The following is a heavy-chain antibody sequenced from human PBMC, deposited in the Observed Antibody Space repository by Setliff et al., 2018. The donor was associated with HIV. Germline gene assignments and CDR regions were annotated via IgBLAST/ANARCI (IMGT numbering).Heavy chain of an antibody. CDR2: INHSGST. CDR1: GGSFSGYY. J-gene: IGHJ4*02. V-gene: IGHV4-34*01. Sequence: SSETLSLTCAVYGGSFSGYYWSWTRQPPGKGLEWIGEINHSGSTNYNPSLKSRVTISVDTSKNQFSLKLSSVTAADTAVYYCARSRGIAVARYGYYFDYWGQGTLVTVSS. D-gene: IGHD6-13*01. CDR3: ARSRGIAVARYGYYFDY.